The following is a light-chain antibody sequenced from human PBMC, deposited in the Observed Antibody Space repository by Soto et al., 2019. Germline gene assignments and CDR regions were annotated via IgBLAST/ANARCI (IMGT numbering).Light chain of an antibody. CDR3: SSYAGGDGAVI. J-gene: IGLJ2*01. V-gene: IGLV2-8*01. Sequence: QSALTQSPSASGSPGQSVTISCTGTSSDLCGYDRVSWYQQYPGEVPNLIIHDVSQRPPGVPDRFSGSKSGNTASLTVSGLQADYEADYDCSSYAGGDGAVIFGGGTKLAVL. CDR2: DVS. CDR1: SSDLCGYDR.